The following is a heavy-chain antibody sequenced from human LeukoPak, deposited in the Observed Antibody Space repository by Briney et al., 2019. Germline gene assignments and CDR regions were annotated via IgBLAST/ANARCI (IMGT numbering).Heavy chain of an antibody. CDR3: ARAHYASSNIKVPFDV. V-gene: IGHV1-46*01. D-gene: IGHD3-22*01. CDR2: INPNGGST. CDR1: GYTLTRYF. Sequence: GASVKVSCKASGYTLTRYFIHWVRQAPGQGLEWMGIINPNGGSTSYPQKFQGRVTMTRDTATSTVYMELSSLRSDDTAVYYCARAHYASSNIKVPFDVWGKGTTVTVSS. J-gene: IGHJ6*04.